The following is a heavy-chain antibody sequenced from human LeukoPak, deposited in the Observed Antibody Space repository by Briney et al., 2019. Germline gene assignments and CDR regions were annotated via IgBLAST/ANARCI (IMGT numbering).Heavy chain of an antibody. CDR3: ARGPLYGMDV. J-gene: IGHJ6*02. V-gene: IGHV3-30*03. CDR2: ISYDESDK. CDR1: GFTLGSHD. Sequence: GGSLRLSCTASGFTLGSHDMHWVRQTTGEGLEWVAVISYDESDKYYADSVKGRFTISRDNAKNSLYLQMNSLRAEDTAVYYCARGPLYGMDVWGQGTTVTVSS.